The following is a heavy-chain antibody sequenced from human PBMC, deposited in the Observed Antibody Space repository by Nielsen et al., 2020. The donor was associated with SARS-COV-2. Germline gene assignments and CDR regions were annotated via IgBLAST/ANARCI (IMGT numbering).Heavy chain of an antibody. CDR3: AAMIVVAYSDY. CDR2: IKQDGSEK. J-gene: IGHJ4*02. D-gene: IGHD3-22*01. Sequence: GGSLRLSCAASGFTFSSYWMSWVRQAPGKGLEWVANIKQDGSEKYYVDSVKGRFTISRDNAKNSLYLQMNSLRAEGTAVYYCAAMIVVAYSDYWGQGTLVTVSS. V-gene: IGHV3-7*01. CDR1: GFTFSSYW.